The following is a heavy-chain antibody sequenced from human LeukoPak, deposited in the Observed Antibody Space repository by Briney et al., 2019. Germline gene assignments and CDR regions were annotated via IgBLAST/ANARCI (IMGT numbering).Heavy chain of an antibody. CDR3: ARAEDVVVVAASFDY. CDR2: ISAYNGNT. V-gene: IGHV1-18*01. J-gene: IGHJ4*02. Sequence: GASVKVSCKASGYTFTSYGISWVRQAPGQGLEWMGWISAYNGNTNYAQKLQGRVTMTTVTSTSTAYMELRSLRSDDTAVYYCARAEDVVVVAASFDYWGQGTLVTVSS. CDR1: GYTFTSYG. D-gene: IGHD2-15*01.